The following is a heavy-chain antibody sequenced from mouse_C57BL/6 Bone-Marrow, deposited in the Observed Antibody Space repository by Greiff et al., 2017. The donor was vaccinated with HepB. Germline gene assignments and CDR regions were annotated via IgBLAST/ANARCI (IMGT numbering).Heavy chain of an antibody. CDR2: SYPRSGNT. Sequence: LQESGAELARPGASVKLSCKASGYTFTSYGISWVKQRTGQGLEWIGESYPRSGNTYYNEKFKGKATLTADKSSSTAYMELRSLTSEDSAVYFCARYYYGSSWFAYWGQGTLVTVSA. V-gene: IGHV1-81*01. J-gene: IGHJ3*01. D-gene: IGHD1-1*01. CDR3: ARYYYGSSWFAY. CDR1: GYTFTSYG.